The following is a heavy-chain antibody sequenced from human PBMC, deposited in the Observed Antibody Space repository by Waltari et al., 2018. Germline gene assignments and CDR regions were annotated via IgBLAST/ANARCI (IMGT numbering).Heavy chain of an antibody. D-gene: IGHD6-19*01. CDR2: IKTDGSYA. Sequence: EVQLVESWGGLVQTGGSLRLSCVASGFSLSRYWMYWVRQAPGKGPVWVSRIKTDGSYAKYADAVKGRFIISRENAKNTLYLQMNSLGVEDTAVYYCATGGLGLTGLDLWGQGTLVTVSS. CDR3: ATGGLGLTGLDL. V-gene: IGHV3-74*03. CDR1: GFSLSRYW. J-gene: IGHJ5*02.